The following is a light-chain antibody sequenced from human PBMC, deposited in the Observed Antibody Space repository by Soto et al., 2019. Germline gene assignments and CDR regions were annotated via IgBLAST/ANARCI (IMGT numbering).Light chain of an antibody. Sequence: DIVMTQSPDSLAVSLGERATINCKSSQSVLYSSNNKNYLAWYQQKPGQPPKLLIYWASARESGVPDRFSGSGSGTDFTLPISSLQAEDVAVFYCQQYCSTPLTFGGGTKVEIK. CDR3: QQYCSTPLT. CDR2: WAS. J-gene: IGKJ4*01. CDR1: QSVLYSSNNKNY. V-gene: IGKV4-1*01.